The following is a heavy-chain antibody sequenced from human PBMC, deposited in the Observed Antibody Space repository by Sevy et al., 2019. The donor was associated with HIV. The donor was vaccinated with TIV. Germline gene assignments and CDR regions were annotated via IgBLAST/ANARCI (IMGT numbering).Heavy chain of an antibody. CDR3: ARDPYDSSGYYYDY. J-gene: IGHJ4*02. D-gene: IGHD3-22*01. CDR2: IYTSGST. CDR1: GGSSSSYY. Sequence: SETLSLTCTVSGGSSSSYYWSWIRQPAGKGLEWIGRIYTSGSTNYNPSLKSRVTMSVDTSKNQFSLKLSSVTAADTAVYYCARDPYDSSGYYYDYWGQGTLVTVSS. V-gene: IGHV4-4*07.